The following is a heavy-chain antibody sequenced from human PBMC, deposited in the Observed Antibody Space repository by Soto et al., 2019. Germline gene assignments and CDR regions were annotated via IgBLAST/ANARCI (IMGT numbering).Heavy chain of an antibody. J-gene: IGHJ3*02. CDR2: IYYSGST. CDR3: ARDRPALDAFDI. CDR1: GGSISSGGYY. Sequence: QVQLQESGPGLVKPSQTLSLTCTVSGGSISSGGYYWSWIRQHPGKGLEWIGYIYYSGSTYYNPSIKSRVTISVDTSKNQFSLKLSSVTAAETAVYYCARDRPALDAFDIWGQGTMVTVSS. V-gene: IGHV4-31*03.